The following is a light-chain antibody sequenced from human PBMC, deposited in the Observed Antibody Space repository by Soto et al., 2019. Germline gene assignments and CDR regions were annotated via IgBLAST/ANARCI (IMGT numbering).Light chain of an antibody. CDR1: QSVLYSSTNKNY. CDR2: WAS. V-gene: IGKV4-1*01. Sequence: DIVMTQSPDSLAVSLGERATINCKSSQSVLYSSTNKNYLAWYQQKPGQPPKLLIYWASTRESGIPDRFSGSGCGTDFTLTISSLQAEYVAVYYCQQYYSTPYTFGQGTNLEIK. J-gene: IGKJ2*01. CDR3: QQYYSTPYT.